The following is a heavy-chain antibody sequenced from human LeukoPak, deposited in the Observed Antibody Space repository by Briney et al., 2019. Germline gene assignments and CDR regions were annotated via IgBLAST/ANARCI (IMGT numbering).Heavy chain of an antibody. Sequence: PGGSLRLSCAASAFTFSSYAMSWVRQAPGKGLEWVSATSGSGGSTYYADSVKGRFTISRDNSKNTMYLQMNSLRAEDTAVYYCAKLYYLLPHRWGQGTLVTVSS. J-gene: IGHJ4*02. CDR3: AKLYYLLPHR. D-gene: IGHD2-15*01. V-gene: IGHV3-23*01. CDR1: AFTFSSYA. CDR2: TSGSGGST.